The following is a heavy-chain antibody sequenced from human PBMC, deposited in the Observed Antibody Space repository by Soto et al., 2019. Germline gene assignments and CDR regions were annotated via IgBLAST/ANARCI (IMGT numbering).Heavy chain of an antibody. CDR3: GNLQLPLDY. Sequence: EVQLLESGGGLEQPGGSLRLSCAASGFTFSSYIMSWVRQAPGKGLEWVSAISGSGTDTYYTDSVKGRFTISRDNSKNTLYLQMISLRVEDTAVYYCGNLQLPLDYWGRGALVTVSS. CDR1: GFTFSSYI. CDR2: ISGSGTDT. V-gene: IGHV3-23*01. J-gene: IGHJ4*01. D-gene: IGHD1-1*01.